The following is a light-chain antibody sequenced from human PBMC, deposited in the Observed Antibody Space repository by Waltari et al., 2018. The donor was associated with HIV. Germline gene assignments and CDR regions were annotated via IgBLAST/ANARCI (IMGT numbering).Light chain of an antibody. J-gene: IGLJ3*02. CDR1: SSDVGGYNF. CDR2: DVT. Sequence: QSALTQPASVSGSPGQSITIPCTGSSSDVGGYNFVSWYQQLPGKAPRVLIYDVTTRPSGFSDRFSGSRSGDTASLTISGLQPEDEADYYCESYTSTSVWVVGGGTRLTVL. V-gene: IGLV2-14*03. CDR3: ESYTSTSVWV.